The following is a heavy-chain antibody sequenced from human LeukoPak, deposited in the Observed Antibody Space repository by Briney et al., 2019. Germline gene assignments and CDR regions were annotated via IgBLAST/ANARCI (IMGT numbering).Heavy chain of an antibody. CDR1: GGSIRSYY. V-gene: IGHV4-59*01. D-gene: IGHD6-13*01. J-gene: IGHJ6*03. CDR3: ARRGGRIAAAGTSRYYYYYMDV. Sequence: SETLSLTCTVSGGSIRSYYWSWIRQPPGKGLEWIGYIHYTGSTNYNPSLKSRVTISVDTSKNHFSLKLSSVTAADTAVYYCARRGGRIAAAGTSRYYYYYMDVWGKGTTVTISS. CDR2: IHYTGST.